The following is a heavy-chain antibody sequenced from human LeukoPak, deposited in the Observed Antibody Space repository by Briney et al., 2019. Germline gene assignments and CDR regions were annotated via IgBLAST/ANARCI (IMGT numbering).Heavy chain of an antibody. Sequence: SETLSLTCTVSGGSISSGGYYWSWIRQHPGKGLERIGYIYYSGSTYYNPSLKSRVTISVDTSKNQFSLKLSSVTAADTAVYYCARFLTAGRRSTDWFDPWGQGTLVTVSS. D-gene: IGHD1-26*01. V-gene: IGHV4-31*03. CDR1: GGSISSGGYY. J-gene: IGHJ5*02. CDR2: IYYSGST. CDR3: ARFLTAGRRSTDWFDP.